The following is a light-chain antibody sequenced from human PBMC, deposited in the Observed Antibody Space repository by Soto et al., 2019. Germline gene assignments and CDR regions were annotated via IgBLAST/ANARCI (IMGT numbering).Light chain of an antibody. V-gene: IGKV3-15*01. CDR2: DAS. J-gene: IGKJ1*01. CDR1: QSVRSN. Sequence: EKVMTQSPATLSVSPGERATLSCRASQSVRSNLAWYQRKPGQPPRLLICDASTRATGIPSRFSGSGSGTEFTLTISSLKSEDFAVYYCQQYDNWPRTFGQGTKVDIK. CDR3: QQYDNWPRT.